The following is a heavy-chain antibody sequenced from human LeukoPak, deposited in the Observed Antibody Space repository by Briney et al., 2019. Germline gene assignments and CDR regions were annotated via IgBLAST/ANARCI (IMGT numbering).Heavy chain of an antibody. J-gene: IGHJ1*01. CDR2: ISGHNGNT. CDR3: ARDKAVTTEVTQHFQH. Sequence: ASVKVSCKASGYTFFNYGISWVRQAPGHGLEWMGWISGHNGNTNYAEKFQGRATMTTDTSTNTAYIELRSLRFDDTAVYYCARDKAVTTEVTQHFQHWGQGTLVTVSS. CDR1: GYTFFNYG. V-gene: IGHV1-18*01. D-gene: IGHD4-23*01.